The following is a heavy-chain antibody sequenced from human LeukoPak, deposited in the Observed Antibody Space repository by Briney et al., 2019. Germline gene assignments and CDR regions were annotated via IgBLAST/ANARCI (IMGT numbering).Heavy chain of an antibody. CDR1: GGSFSGYY. Sequence: SETLSLTCAVYGGSFSGYYWSWIRQPPGKGLEWIGYIHHSGITNYNPSLESRVTISIDTTKNQISLKLSSVTAADTAVYYCAKAYYGSGSYYPWGQGTLVTVSS. CDR3: AKAYYGSGSYYP. J-gene: IGHJ4*02. CDR2: IHHSGIT. V-gene: IGHV4-59*01. D-gene: IGHD3-10*01.